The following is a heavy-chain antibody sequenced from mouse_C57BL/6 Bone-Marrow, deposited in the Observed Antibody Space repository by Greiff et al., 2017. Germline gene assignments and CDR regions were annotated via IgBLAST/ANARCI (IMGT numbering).Heavy chain of an antibody. CDR1: GFSFNTYA. V-gene: IGHV10-1*01. CDR3: VRGGLYFDY. J-gene: IGHJ2*01. Sequence: EVQLVESGGGLVQPKGSLKLSCAASGFSFNTYAMNWVRQAPGKGLEWVARIRSKSNNYATYYADSVKDRFTISSDDSESMLYLQMNNLKTEDTAMYYCVRGGLYFDYWGQGTTLTVAS. D-gene: IGHD1-1*02. CDR2: IRSKSNNYAT.